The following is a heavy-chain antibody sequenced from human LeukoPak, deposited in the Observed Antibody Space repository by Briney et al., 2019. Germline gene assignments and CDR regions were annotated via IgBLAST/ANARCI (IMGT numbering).Heavy chain of an antibody. CDR3: ARVGGYGEPIDY. D-gene: IGHD4-17*01. V-gene: IGHV4-59*01. J-gene: IGHJ4*02. CDR1: GGSISSYY. Sequence: PSETLSLTCTVSGGSISSYYWSWIRQPPGKGLEWIGYIYYSGSTNYNPSLKSRVTISVDTSKNQFSLKLSSVTAADTAVHYCARVGGYGEPIDYWGQGTLVTVSS. CDR2: IYYSGST.